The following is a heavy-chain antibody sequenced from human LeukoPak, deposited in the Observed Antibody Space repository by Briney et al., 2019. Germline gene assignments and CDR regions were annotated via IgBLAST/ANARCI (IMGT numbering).Heavy chain of an antibody. Sequence: SETLSLTCTVSGGSISSYYWSWIRQPPGKGLEWIGYIYYSGSTNYNPSLKSRVTISVDTSKNQFSLKLSSVTAADTAVYYCARVMITFGGVIGPGAFDIWGQGTMVTVSS. CDR2: IYYSGST. V-gene: IGHV4-59*08. J-gene: IGHJ3*02. CDR1: GGSISSYY. D-gene: IGHD3-16*02. CDR3: ARVMITFGGVIGPGAFDI.